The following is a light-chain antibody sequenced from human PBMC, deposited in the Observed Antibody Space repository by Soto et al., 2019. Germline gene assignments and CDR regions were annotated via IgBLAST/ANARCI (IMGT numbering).Light chain of an antibody. CDR3: QQRSKWPPEVT. CDR1: QSVSNSY. CDR2: GAS. Sequence: EIVLTQSPGTPSLSPGERATLSCRASQSVSNSYLAWYQQKPGQAPRLLTYGASSRATGISDRFSGSGSGTDFTLTISSLEPEDFAVYYCQQRSKWPPEVTFGQGTRLEIK. J-gene: IGKJ5*01. V-gene: IGKV3D-20*02.